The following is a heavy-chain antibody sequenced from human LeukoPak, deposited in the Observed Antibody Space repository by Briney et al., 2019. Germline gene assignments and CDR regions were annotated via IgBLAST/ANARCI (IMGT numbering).Heavy chain of an antibody. CDR1: GFTFSSYW. V-gene: IGHV3-74*01. CDR3: ARGGSSGWYGEESYYFDY. Sequence: PGGSLRLSCAASGFTFSSYWMHWVRQAPGKGLVWVSRINSDGSSTSYADSVKGRFTISRDNAKNTLYPQMNSLRAEDTAVYYCARGGSSGWYGEESYYFDYWGQGTLVTVSS. CDR2: INSDGSST. D-gene: IGHD6-19*01. J-gene: IGHJ4*02.